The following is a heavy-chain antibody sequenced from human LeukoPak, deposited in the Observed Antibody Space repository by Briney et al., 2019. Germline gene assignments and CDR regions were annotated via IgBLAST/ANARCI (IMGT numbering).Heavy chain of an antibody. J-gene: IGHJ5*01. CDR2: INHSGST. CDR1: GGSFSGYY. D-gene: IGHD6-13*01. CDR3: ARVEKYTSSGPTDP. Sequence: NPSETLSLTCAVYGGSFSGYYWSWIRQPPGKGLEWIGEINHSGSTNYNPSLESRVTISVDTSRNQFSLRLGSVTAADTAVYYCARVEKYTSSGPTDPWGQGTLVTVSS. V-gene: IGHV4-34*01.